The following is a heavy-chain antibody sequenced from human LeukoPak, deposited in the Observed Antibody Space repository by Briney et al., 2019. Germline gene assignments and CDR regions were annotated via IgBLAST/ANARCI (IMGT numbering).Heavy chain of an antibody. CDR2: IQYDGSNK. Sequence: PGGSLRLSCAASGFTFSSCGVHWVRQAPGKGLEWVTFIQYDGSNKYYADSVKGRFTISRDNSKNTLYLQMNSLRAEDTAVYYCAKEYDFWSGPYYMDVWGKGTTVTVSS. CDR3: AKEYDFWSGPYYMDV. J-gene: IGHJ6*03. CDR1: GFTFSSCG. D-gene: IGHD3-3*01. V-gene: IGHV3-30*02.